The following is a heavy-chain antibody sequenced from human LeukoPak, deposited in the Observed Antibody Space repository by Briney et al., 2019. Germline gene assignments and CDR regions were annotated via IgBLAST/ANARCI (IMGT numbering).Heavy chain of an antibody. J-gene: IGHJ4*02. CDR3: AKDQGYGSGSYYSLDY. Sequence: GGSLRLSCAASGFTFDDYAMHWVRQAPGKGLEWVSGISWNSGSIGYADSVKGRFTISRDNAKNSLYLQMNSLRAEDTALYYCAKDQGYGSGSYYSLDYWGQGTLVTVSS. V-gene: IGHV3-9*01. CDR1: GFTFDDYA. CDR2: ISWNSGSI. D-gene: IGHD3-10*01.